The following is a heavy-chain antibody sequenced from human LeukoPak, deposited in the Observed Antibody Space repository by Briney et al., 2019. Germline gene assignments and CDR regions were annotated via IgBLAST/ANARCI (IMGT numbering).Heavy chain of an antibody. CDR1: GYTFTSYY. J-gene: IGHJ3*02. CDR3: ARGGIDGYTGAYNAFDI. D-gene: IGHD5-24*01. V-gene: IGHV1-46*01. CDR2: INPSGGST. Sequence: ASVKVSCKASGYTFTSYYMHWVRQAPGQGLEWMGIINPSGGSTSYAQKFQGRVTMTRDTPTSTVYMELSSLRSEDTAVYYCARGGIDGYTGAYNAFDIWGQGTMVTVSS.